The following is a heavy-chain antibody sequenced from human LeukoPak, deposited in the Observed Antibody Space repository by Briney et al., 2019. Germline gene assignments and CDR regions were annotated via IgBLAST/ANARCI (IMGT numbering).Heavy chain of an antibody. V-gene: IGHV4-30-2*01. J-gene: IGHJ4*02. CDR2: IYHSGST. CDR3: ARECRFLERCGDY. Sequence: SETLSLTCTVSGGSISSGGYYWSWIRQPPGKGLEWIGYIYHSGSTYYNPSLKSRVTISVDRSKNQFSLKLSSVTAADTAVYYCARECRFLERCGDYWGQGTLVTVSS. D-gene: IGHD3-3*01. CDR1: GGSISSGGYY.